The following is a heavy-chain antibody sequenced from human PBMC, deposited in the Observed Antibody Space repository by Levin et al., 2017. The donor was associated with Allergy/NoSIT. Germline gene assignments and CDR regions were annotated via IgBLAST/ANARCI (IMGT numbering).Heavy chain of an antibody. Sequence: GASVKVSCAASGFTFSNYWMHWVRQTPGKGLVWVARINSDGQRTIYADFVKGRFTIYRDNAKKMLYLQMNRMRVEDTAVYYCARAPGPTLVEATACFDQWGQGPLVTVSS. J-gene: IGHJ4*02. V-gene: IGHV3-74*01. CDR3: ARAPGPTLVEATACFDQ. CDR1: GFTFSNYW. D-gene: IGHD3-16*01. CDR2: INSDGQRT.